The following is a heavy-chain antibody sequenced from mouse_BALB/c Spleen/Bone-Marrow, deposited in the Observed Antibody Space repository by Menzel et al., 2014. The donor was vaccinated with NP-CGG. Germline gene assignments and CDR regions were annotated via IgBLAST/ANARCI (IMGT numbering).Heavy chain of an antibody. CDR3: TRRRSLDY. V-gene: IGHV1-63*01. CDR1: GYAFTNYW. Sequence: QVHVKQSGTELVRPGTPVKISCKASGYAFTNYWLGWVKQRPGHGLEWIGDIYPGSGNTYYNEKFKGKATLTADKSSSTAYMQLSGLTSEDSAVYFCTRRRSLDYWGQGTTLTVSS. J-gene: IGHJ2*01. CDR2: IYPGSGNT.